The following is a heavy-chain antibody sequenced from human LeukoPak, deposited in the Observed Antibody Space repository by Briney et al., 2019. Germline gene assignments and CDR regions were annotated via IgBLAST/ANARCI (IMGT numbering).Heavy chain of an antibody. CDR2: IRGGGGNT. D-gene: IGHD2-15*01. CDR3: AKGGAAVVVDDY. CDR1: GFTFKNYI. V-gene: IGHV3-23*01. J-gene: IGHJ4*02. Sequence: PGGSLRLSCAASGFTFKNYIVSWVRQAQGKGLEWVSGIRGGGGNTYYADSVKGRFTISRDNSRNTLYLQMSSLRVEDTAVYYCAKGGAAVVVDDYWGQGTLVTVSS.